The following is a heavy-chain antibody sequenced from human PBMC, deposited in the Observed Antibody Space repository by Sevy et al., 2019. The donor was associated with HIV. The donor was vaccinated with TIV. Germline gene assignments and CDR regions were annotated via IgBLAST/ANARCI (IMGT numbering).Heavy chain of an antibody. Sequence: GGSLRLSCAASGFTFSAYAMSWVRQAPGKGLEWVSCISSSGGSTYYADSVNGRFSISRDTSKNTLYLQMNSLRAEDTAVYYCATLRGGLYGSGYFQNWGQGTQVTVSS. CDR2: ISSSGGST. J-gene: IGHJ1*01. CDR1: GFTFSAYA. D-gene: IGHD3-10*01. V-gene: IGHV3-23*01. CDR3: ATLRGGLYGSGYFQN.